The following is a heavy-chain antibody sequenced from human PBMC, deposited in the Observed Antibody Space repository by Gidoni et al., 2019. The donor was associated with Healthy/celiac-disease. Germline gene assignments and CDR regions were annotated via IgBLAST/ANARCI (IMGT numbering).Heavy chain of an antibody. CDR2: ISYDGSNK. J-gene: IGHJ4*02. CDR1: GFTFSSYA. Sequence: QVQLVESGGGVVQPGRSLRLSCAASGFTFSSYAMHWVRQAPGKGLEWVAVISYDGSNKYYADSVKGRFTISRDNSKNTLYLQMNSLRAEDTAVYYCARDAAPYSSGWYYYFDYWGQGTLVTVSS. V-gene: IGHV3-30*04. CDR3: ARDAAPYSSGWYYYFDY. D-gene: IGHD6-19*01.